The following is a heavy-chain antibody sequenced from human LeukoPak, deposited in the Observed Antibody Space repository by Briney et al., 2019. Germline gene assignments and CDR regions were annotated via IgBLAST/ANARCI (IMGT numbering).Heavy chain of an antibody. CDR3: AKENSGSYYVVLVGSWYFDY. J-gene: IGHJ4*02. CDR1: GFTFSSYG. CDR2: ISYDGSNK. D-gene: IGHD1-26*01. Sequence: PGGSLRLSCAASGFTFSSYGMHWVRQAPGKGLEWVAVISYDGSNKYYADSVKGRFTISRDNSKNTLSLQMNSLRAEDTAVYYCAKENSGSYYVVLVGSWYFDYWGQGTLVTVSS. V-gene: IGHV3-30*18.